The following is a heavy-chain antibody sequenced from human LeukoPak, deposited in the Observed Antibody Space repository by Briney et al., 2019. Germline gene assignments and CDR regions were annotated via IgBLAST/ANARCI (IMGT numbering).Heavy chain of an antibody. J-gene: IGHJ4*02. CDR3: AKDRVLSDY. D-gene: IGHD3-10*01. CDR1: GFTFSSSG. Sequence: SGGSLRLSCAASGFTFSSSGMHWVRQAPGRGLEWVAFIRNDETNTYYADSVKGRFTISRDNSKNILYLQMNSLSSEDTAVYHCAKDRVLSDYWGQGTLVTVSS. V-gene: IGHV3-30*02. CDR2: IRNDETNT.